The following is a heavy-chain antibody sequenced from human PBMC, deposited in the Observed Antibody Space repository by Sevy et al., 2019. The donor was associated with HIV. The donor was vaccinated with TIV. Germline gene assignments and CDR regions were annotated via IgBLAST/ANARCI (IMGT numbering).Heavy chain of an antibody. D-gene: IGHD3-22*01. Sequence: GGSLRLSCAVSGFSFDSYAMTWVRQAPGKGLEWVSGISRSGSRTYYADSVKGRFIISRDNSKNTLDLQMNSLRSEDTAMYYCGKGGGGHYDPDEIGYYFYYYNMDVWGKGATVTVSS. CDR1: GFSFDSYA. V-gene: IGHV3-23*01. J-gene: IGHJ6*03. CDR2: ISRSGSRT. CDR3: GKGGGGHYDPDEIGYYFYYYNMDV.